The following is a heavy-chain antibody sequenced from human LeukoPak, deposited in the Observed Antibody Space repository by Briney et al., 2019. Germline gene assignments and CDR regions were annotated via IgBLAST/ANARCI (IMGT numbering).Heavy chain of an antibody. J-gene: IGHJ4*02. CDR1: GGSISSSSYY. CDR3: ARQGHYDFWSGYPQINYFDY. V-gene: IGHV4-39*01. Sequence: SETLSLTCTVSGGSISSSSYYWGWIRQPPGKGLEWIGSIYYSGSTYYNPSLKSRVTISVDTSKNQFSLKLSSVTAADTAVYYCARQGHYDFWSGYPQINYFDYWGQGTLVTVSS. CDR2: IYYSGST. D-gene: IGHD3-3*01.